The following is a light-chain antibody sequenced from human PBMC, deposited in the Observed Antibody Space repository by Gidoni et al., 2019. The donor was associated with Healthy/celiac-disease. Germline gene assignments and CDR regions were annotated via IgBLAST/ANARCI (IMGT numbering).Light chain of an antibody. CDR3: HQRYSTPLT. V-gene: IGKV1-39*01. CDR2: AAS. Sequence: VSRSPSSRSASVGDRVTITCRASQSISSYLNWYQQKPGKAPKLLIYAASSLQSGVPSRFSGSGSGIDTTVITSSRQLEDVATYDRHQRYSTPLTCVGAKNLEIK. CDR1: QSISSY. J-gene: IGKJ4*02.